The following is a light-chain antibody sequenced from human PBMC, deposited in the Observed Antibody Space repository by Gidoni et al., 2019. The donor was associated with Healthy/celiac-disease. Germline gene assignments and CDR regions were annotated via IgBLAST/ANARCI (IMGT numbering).Light chain of an antibody. CDR3: QQSYSTLPIT. J-gene: IGKJ5*01. CDR2: AAS. CDR1: QSISSY. Sequence: DIQMTQSPSSLSASVGDRVTITCRASQSISSYLNWYQQKPGKATKLLIYAASSLQSGVPSRFSGSGSGTDFNLTISSLQHEDFATYYCQQSYSTLPITFGQGTRLEIK. V-gene: IGKV1-39*01.